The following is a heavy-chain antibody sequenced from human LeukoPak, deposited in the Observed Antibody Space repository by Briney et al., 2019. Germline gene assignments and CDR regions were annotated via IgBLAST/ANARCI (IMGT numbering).Heavy chain of an antibody. CDR1: GGSISSTSYY. V-gene: IGHV4-39*07. CDR3: ARGTVAGTIDY. J-gene: IGHJ4*02. Sequence: SETLSLTCTVSGGSISSTSYYWGWIRQPPGKGLEWIGTIYYSGRTYYNPSLKSRVTISVDTSKNQFSLKLSSVTAADTAVYYCARGTVAGTIDYWGRGTLVTVSS. CDR2: IYYSGRT. D-gene: IGHD6-19*01.